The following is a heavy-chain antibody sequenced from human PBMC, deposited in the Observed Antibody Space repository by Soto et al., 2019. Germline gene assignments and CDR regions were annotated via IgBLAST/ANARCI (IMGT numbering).Heavy chain of an antibody. J-gene: IGHJ4*02. V-gene: IGHV4-39*01. Sequence: PSETLSLTCTVSGGSISRSTNYWGWIRQPPGKGLEWIGSIHYTGNTYYNPSLKSRLTVSVDTSNNQFSLRLSSVTAADTAVYYCEVGGSHSRLDYWGQGTLVTVSS. CDR1: GGSISRSTNY. D-gene: IGHD1-26*01. CDR3: EVGGSHSRLDY. CDR2: IHYTGNT.